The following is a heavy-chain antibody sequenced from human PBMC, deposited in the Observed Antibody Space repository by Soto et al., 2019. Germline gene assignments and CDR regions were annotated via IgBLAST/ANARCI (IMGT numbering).Heavy chain of an antibody. V-gene: IGHV4-59*01. CDR2: IYYSGST. Sequence: SETLSLTCTVSGGSISSYYWSWIRQPPGKGLEWIGYIYYSGSTNYNPSLKSRVTISVDTSKNQFSLKLSSVTAADTAVYYCARAKGRSPDFDYWGQGTLVTVSS. CDR1: GGSISSYY. J-gene: IGHJ4*02. CDR3: ARAKGRSPDFDY.